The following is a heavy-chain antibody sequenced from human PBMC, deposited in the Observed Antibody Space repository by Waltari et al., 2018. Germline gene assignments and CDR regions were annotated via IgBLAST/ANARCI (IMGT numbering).Heavy chain of an antibody. V-gene: IGHV3-48*01. Sequence: EVRLVQSGGDLVQPGWSLRLSCAVSGFSLNSYSMIWVRQTPERGLEWVSYISWSDDKTEYADSVRGRFTISRDIARNSVSLQMKNLKVEDTAMYYCARELGGSAAGTDHWGQGSMVFVSS. J-gene: IGHJ1*01. CDR2: ISWSDDKT. D-gene: IGHD2-2*01. CDR3: ARELGGSAAGTDH. CDR1: GFSLNSYS.